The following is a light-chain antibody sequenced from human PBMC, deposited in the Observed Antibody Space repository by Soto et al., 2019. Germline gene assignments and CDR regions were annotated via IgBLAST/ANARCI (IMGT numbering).Light chain of an antibody. CDR3: QQRSNWPIT. V-gene: IGKV3-11*01. CDR2: DAS. J-gene: IGKJ5*01. CDR1: QSVSRY. Sequence: EILLTQSPATLSLSPGERATLSCRASQSVSRYLAWYQQTPGQAPRLLIYDASNRATGIPARSSGSGSGTDFTLTISRLEPEDFAVYYCQQRSNWPITFGQGTRLEIK.